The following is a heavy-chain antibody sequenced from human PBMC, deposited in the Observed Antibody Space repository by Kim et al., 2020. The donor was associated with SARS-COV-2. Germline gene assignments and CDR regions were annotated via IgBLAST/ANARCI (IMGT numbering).Heavy chain of an antibody. V-gene: IGHV3-73*01. CDR1: GFTFSGSA. Sequence: GGSLRLSCAASGFTFSGSAMHWVRQASGKGLEWVGRIRSKANSYATAYAASVKGRFTISRDDSKNTAYLQMNSLKTEDTAVYYCTRDQLLFPDVGAPSDYYYYYGMDVWGQGTTVTVSS. D-gene: IGHD2-2*01. CDR2: IRSKANSYAT. CDR3: TRDQLLFPDVGAPSDYYYYYGMDV. J-gene: IGHJ6*02.